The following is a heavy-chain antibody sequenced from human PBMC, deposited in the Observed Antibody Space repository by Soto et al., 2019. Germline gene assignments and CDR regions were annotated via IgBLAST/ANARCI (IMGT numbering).Heavy chain of an antibody. CDR3: ARDGCPNGVCFNDY. D-gene: IGHD2-8*01. V-gene: IGHV3-30*04. Sequence: GGSLRLSCAASGFSFSSYAMHWVRQAPGKGLEWLSFISYDGRNEYYADSVKGRFTVSRDSSENTLYLQINTLKPEDTAVYYCARDGCPNGVCFNDYWGQGTLVTVSS. CDR1: GFSFSSYA. J-gene: IGHJ4*02. CDR2: ISYDGRNE.